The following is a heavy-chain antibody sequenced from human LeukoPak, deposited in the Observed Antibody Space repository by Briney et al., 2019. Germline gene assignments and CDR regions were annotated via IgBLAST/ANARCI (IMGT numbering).Heavy chain of an antibody. CDR3: ARDHPPEGRDGYKIGGYCFDY. CDR1: GYTFTSYY. Sequence: ASVKVSCKASGYTFTSYYMHWVRQAPGQGLEWMGIINPSGGSTSYAQKFQGRVTMTRDTSTSTVYMELSSPRSEDTAVYYCARDHPPEGRDGYKIGGYCFDYWGQGTLVTVSS. CDR2: INPSGGST. D-gene: IGHD5-24*01. J-gene: IGHJ4*02. V-gene: IGHV1-46*01.